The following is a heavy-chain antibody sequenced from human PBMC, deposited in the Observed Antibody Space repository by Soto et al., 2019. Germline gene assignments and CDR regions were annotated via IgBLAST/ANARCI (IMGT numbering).Heavy chain of an antibody. Sequence: DVQLVESGGGLVQPGGSLRLSCSASGFTFSSYAMHWVRQAPGKRLEYVSAITKSGDNTYYADSVKGRFTISRDNSKNTLYLQMSRRRAEDTAVYYCAARQCGGGGSNAPFDYWGLGILVTVSS. V-gene: IGHV3-64D*06. CDR3: AARQCGGGGSNAPFDY. CDR1: GFTFSSYA. CDR2: ITKSGDNT. D-gene: IGHD2-21*01. J-gene: IGHJ4*02.